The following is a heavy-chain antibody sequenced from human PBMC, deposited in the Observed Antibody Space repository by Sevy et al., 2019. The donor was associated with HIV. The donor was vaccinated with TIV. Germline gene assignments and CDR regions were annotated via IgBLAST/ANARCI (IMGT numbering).Heavy chain of an antibody. Sequence: GGSLRLSCAASGFTFSSYAMSWVRQAPGKGLEWVSAISGSGGSTYYADSVKGRFTISRDNSKNTLYLQMNSLRAEDTAVYYCAKGNYDSLTAYPRGPLDYWGQGTLVTVSS. CDR1: GFTFSSYA. V-gene: IGHV3-23*01. D-gene: IGHD3-9*01. J-gene: IGHJ4*02. CDR3: AKGNYDSLTAYPRGPLDY. CDR2: ISGSGGST.